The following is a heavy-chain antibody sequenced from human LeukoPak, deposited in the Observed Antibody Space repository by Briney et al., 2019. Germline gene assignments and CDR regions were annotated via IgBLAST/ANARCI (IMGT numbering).Heavy chain of an antibody. V-gene: IGHV3-23*01. CDR3: AKPDLGYSSSWYVPNFDY. CDR2: LTSSSDTT. D-gene: IGHD6-13*01. J-gene: IGHJ4*02. Sequence: GGSLRLSCAASGFTFSSYVMSWVRQAPGKGLEWVAALTSSSDTTYYGDSVKGRFTISRDNSKNTLYLQMNSLRAEDTAVYYCAKPDLGYSSSWYVPNFDYWGQGTLVTVSS. CDR1: GFTFSSYV.